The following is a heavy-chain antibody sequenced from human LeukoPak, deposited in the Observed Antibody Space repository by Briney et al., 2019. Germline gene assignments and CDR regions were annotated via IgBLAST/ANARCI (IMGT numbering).Heavy chain of an antibody. CDR3: ARVRYDYGGKDLDY. Sequence: GASVKVSCKASGYTFTSYAMNWVRQAPGQGLEWMGWINPKSGATKYIQKFQGRVTVTSATSISTAYMEMSRLRSGDTAIYFCARVRYDYGGKDLDYRGQGTQVTVSS. D-gene: IGHD4-23*01. J-gene: IGHJ4*02. CDR2: INPKSGAT. V-gene: IGHV1-2*02. CDR1: GYTFTSYA.